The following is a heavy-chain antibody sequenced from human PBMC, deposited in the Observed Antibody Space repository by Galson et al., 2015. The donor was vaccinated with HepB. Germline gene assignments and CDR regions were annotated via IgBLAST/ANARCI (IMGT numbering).Heavy chain of an antibody. D-gene: IGHD5-24*01. V-gene: IGHV1-18*01. CDR2: ISANNGNA. Sequence: SVKVSCKASGYIFTRYSISRVRQAPGQGFEWMGWISANNGNANYAQKLQGRVTMTTDTSTRTVYMELRSLRSDDTAVYYCARGGMATIGGPAFDSWGQGSLVTVSS. CDR1: GYIFTRYS. J-gene: IGHJ4*02. CDR3: ARGGMATIGGPAFDS.